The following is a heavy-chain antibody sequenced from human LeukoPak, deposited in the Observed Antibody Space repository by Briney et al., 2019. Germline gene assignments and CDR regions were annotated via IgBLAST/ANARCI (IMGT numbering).Heavy chain of an antibody. D-gene: IGHD6-13*01. CDR2: SRNKADSYTA. CDR3: ATSSWYRLAY. Sequence: GGSLRLSCAASGFTFSDSFMSWVRQAPGKGLEWVGRSRNKADSYTAEYAASVKGRFTITRDESKNSLYLQISSLETEDAAVYYCATSSWYRLAYWGQGSLVTVSS. V-gene: IGHV3-72*01. CDR1: GFTFSDSF. J-gene: IGHJ4*02.